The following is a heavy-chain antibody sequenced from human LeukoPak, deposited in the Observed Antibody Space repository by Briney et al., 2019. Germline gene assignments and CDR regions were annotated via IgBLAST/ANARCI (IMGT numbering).Heavy chain of an antibody. D-gene: IGHD3-10*02. CDR2: IKQDGSEK. V-gene: IGHV3-7*01. J-gene: IGHJ6*04. Sequence: GGSLRLSCAASGFTFSSYWMSWVRQAPGKGLEWVANIKQDGSEKYYVDSVKGRFTISRDNAKNSLYLQVNSLRAEDTAVYYCAELGITMIGGVWGKGTTVTISS. CDR1: GFTFSSYW. CDR3: AELGITMIGGV.